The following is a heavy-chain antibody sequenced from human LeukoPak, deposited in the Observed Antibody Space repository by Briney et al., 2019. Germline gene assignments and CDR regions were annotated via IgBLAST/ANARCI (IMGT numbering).Heavy chain of an antibody. J-gene: IGHJ4*02. CDR1: GFTFSNYN. D-gene: IGHD3-10*01. V-gene: IGHV3-21*01. Sequence: GGSLRLSCAASGFTFSNYNMNWVRQTPGKGLEWVSSITRGSIYTYYADSVKGRFTISRDNAKNSLYLQMNSLRAEDTAVYYCARDHEELLWFGELITYYFDYWGQGTLVTVSS. CDR2: ITRGSIYT. CDR3: ARDHEELLWFGELITYYFDY.